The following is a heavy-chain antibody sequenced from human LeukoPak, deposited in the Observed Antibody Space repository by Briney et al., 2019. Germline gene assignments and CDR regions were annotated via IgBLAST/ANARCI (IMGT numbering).Heavy chain of an antibody. J-gene: IGHJ4*02. V-gene: IGHV1-2*06. CDR1: GYTFTGYY. CDR2: INPNSGGT. CDR3: ARDLRYSSSWQSPED. D-gene: IGHD6-13*01. Sequence: ASVKVSCKASGYTFTGYYMHWVRQAPGQGLEWMGRINPNSGGTNCAQKFQGRVTMTRDTSISTAYMELSRLRSDDTAVYYCARDLRYSSSWQSPEDWGQGTLVTVSS.